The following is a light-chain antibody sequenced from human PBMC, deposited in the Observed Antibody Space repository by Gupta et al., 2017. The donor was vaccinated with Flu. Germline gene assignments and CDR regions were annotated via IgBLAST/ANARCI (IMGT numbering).Light chain of an antibody. Sequence: SSNNGEAYDVRWYQQHPGTAPKLIISGNNNRPSGVPDRFSGSKSDASASLAITGLLADDEAVYYCQSYDRKLSGVVFGGGTKLTVL. CDR3: QSYDRKLSGVV. CDR2: GNN. J-gene: IGLJ3*02. CDR1: SSNNGEAYD. V-gene: IGLV1-40*03.